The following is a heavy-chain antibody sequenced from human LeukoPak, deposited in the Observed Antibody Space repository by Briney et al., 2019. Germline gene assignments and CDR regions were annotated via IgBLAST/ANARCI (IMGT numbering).Heavy chain of an antibody. CDR3: ARAGLGYCSSTSCYYFDY. Sequence: SETLSLTCTVSGGSISSYYWSWIRQTPGKGLEWIGYIYYSGSTNYKPSLNGRLTISVDTSKNQSSLKLSSVTAADTAVYYCARAGLGYCSSTSCYYFDYWGQGTLVTVSS. V-gene: IGHV4-59*01. D-gene: IGHD2-2*01. CDR2: IYYSGST. J-gene: IGHJ4*02. CDR1: GGSISSYY.